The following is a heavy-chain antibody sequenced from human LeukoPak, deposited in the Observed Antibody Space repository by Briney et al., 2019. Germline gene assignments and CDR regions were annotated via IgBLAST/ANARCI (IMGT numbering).Heavy chain of an antibody. J-gene: IGHJ4*02. CDR3: ARSAGRKKDIVVVPAAD. CDR1: GGTFSSYA. CDR2: IIPIFGTA. D-gene: IGHD2-2*01. V-gene: IGHV1-69*13. Sequence: GASVKVSCKASGGTFSSYAISWVRQAPGQGLEWMGGIIPIFGTANYAQKFQGRVTITADESTSTAYMELSSLRSEDTAVYYCARSAGRKKDIVVVPAADWGQGTLVTVS.